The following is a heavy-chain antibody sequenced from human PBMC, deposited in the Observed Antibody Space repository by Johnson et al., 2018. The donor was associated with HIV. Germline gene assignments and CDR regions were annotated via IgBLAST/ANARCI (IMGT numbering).Heavy chain of an antibody. D-gene: IGHD3-16*01. CDR1: GFTFSSNW. Sequence: VQLVESGGGLVQPGGSLRLSCAASGFTFSSNWMHWVRQAPGKGLVWVLRVNGDGSATTYADSVKGRFTISRENAKNSLYLQMNSLRAEDTAVYYCVSVRVGAFDIWGQGAMVTVSS. CDR2: VNGDGSAT. V-gene: IGHV3-74*02. J-gene: IGHJ3*02. CDR3: VSVRVGAFDI.